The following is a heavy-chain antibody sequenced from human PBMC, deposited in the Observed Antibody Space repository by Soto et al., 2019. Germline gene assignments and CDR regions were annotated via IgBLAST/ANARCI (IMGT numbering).Heavy chain of an antibody. V-gene: IGHV4-28*03. CDR2: IYYSGST. J-gene: IGHJ5*02. CDR1: GYSISSSNW. CDR3: ARAVPVGSAAGTWFDP. Sequence: SETLSLTCAVSGYSISSSNWWGWIRQPPGKGREWIGYIYYSGSTYYNPSLKSRVTMPVDTSKNQFSLKLSSVTAVDTALYYCARAVPVGSAAGTWFDPCGQGTLVTVSS. D-gene: IGHD6-13*01.